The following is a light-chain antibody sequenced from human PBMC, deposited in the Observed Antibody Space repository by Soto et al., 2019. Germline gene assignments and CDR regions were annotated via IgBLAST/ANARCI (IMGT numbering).Light chain of an antibody. CDR1: QSVSSD. CDR2: SAS. V-gene: IGKV3-15*01. J-gene: IGKJ1*01. CDR3: QQYNSYT. Sequence: EIVLTQSPATLSLSPGARATLSCRARQSVSSDLAWYPEKPCHAPSILIYSASSSATGFPARGSGSGSGITFTLTISRLQADDFENYYYQQYNSYTFGQGTTVEIK.